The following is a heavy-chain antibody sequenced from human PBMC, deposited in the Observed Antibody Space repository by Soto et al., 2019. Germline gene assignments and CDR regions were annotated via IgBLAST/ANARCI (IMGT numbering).Heavy chain of an antibody. CDR2: IYYSGST. Sequence: QVQLQESGPGLVKPSQTLSLTCTVSGGSISSGGYYWSWIRQHSGKGLEWIGYIYYSGSTYYNPSLKSRVTISVDTSKNQFSLKLSSVTAADTAVYYCARARNWNEWYFDLWGRGTLVTVSS. CDR1: GGSISSGGYY. V-gene: IGHV4-31*03. CDR3: ARARNWNEWYFDL. J-gene: IGHJ2*01. D-gene: IGHD1-20*01.